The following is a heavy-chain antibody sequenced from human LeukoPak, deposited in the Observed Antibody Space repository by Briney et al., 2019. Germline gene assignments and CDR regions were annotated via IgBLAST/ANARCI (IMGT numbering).Heavy chain of an antibody. CDR2: TSTYNT. CDR3: AKGSSGWSLDY. D-gene: IGHD6-19*01. CDR1: GYTFTGYY. V-gene: IGHV1-18*04. Sequence: ASVKVSCKASGYTFTGYYMHWVRQAPGQGLEWMEWTSTYNTNYIQKLQGRVTMTTDTSTSTAYMELRGLRSDDTAVYYCAKGSSGWSLDYWGQGTLVTVSS. J-gene: IGHJ4*02.